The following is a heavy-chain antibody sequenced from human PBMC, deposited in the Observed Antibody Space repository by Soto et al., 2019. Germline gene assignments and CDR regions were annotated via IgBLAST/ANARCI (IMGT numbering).Heavy chain of an antibody. Sequence: QVQVVQSGAEVKKAGASVKVSCKASGYTFTDYHVHWVRQAPGQGLEWMGWINPNSGGTNYAQKFQDRVTMTRDKSISTVYLELSSLKSDDTAVYYCAREVSLFRGNIYCDYWGQGTLVTVSS. CDR1: GYTFTDYH. V-gene: IGHV1-2*02. CDR3: AREVSLFRGNIYCDY. J-gene: IGHJ4*02. CDR2: INPNSGGT. D-gene: IGHD3-10*01.